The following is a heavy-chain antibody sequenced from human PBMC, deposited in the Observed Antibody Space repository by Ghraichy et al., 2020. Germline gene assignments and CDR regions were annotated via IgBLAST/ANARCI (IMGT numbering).Heavy chain of an antibody. V-gene: IGHV4-59*01. CDR3: AQQKLYGDEPFDY. J-gene: IGHJ4*02. D-gene: IGHD4-17*01. Sequence: SETLSLTCTVSGGSISSYYWSWIRQPPGKGLEWIGYIYYSGSTNYNPSLKSRVTISVDTSKNQFSLKLSSVTAADTAVYYCAQQKLYGDEPFDYWGQGTLVTVSS. CDR2: IYYSGST. CDR1: GGSISSYY.